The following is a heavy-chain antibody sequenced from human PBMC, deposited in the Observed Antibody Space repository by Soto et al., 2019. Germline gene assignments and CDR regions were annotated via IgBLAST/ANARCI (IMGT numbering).Heavy chain of an antibody. Sequence: PSETLSFTCAVSGGSISSGGYSWSWIRQPPGKGLEWIGYIYHSGSTYYNPSLKSRVTISVDRSKNQFSLKLNSMTAADTAVYYCARVPTPWGQGTLVTVSS. CDR1: GGSISSGGYS. CDR2: IYHSGST. J-gene: IGHJ5*02. CDR3: ARVPTP. V-gene: IGHV4-30-2*01.